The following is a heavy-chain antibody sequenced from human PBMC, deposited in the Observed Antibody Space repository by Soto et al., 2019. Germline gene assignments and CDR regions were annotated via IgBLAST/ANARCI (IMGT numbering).Heavy chain of an antibody. Sequence: PSETLSLTCTVSGGSISSSSYYWGWIRQPPGKGLEWIGSIYYSGSTYYNPSLKSRVTISVDTSKNQFSLKLSSVTAADTAVYYCARYCSGGSCYVRTFDYWGQGTLVTVS. CDR1: GGSISSSSYY. V-gene: IGHV4-39*01. J-gene: IGHJ4*02. D-gene: IGHD2-15*01. CDR2: IYYSGST. CDR3: ARYCSGGSCYVRTFDY.